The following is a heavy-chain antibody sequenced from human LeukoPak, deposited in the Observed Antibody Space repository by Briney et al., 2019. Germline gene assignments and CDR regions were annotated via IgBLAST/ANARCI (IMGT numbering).Heavy chain of an antibody. J-gene: IGHJ4*02. Sequence: PGGSLRLSCAASGFIFSTYSMNWVRQAPGKGLEWVSYISSSSSSISYADSVKGRFTISRDNAKNSLYLQMNSLRDEDTAVYYCARDLNWVFDYWDQGTLVTVSS. CDR1: GFIFSTYS. CDR2: ISSSSSSI. CDR3: ARDLNWVFDY. D-gene: IGHD7-27*01. V-gene: IGHV3-48*02.